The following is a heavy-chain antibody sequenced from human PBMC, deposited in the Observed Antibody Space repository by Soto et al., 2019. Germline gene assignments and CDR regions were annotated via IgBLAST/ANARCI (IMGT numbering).Heavy chain of an antibody. CDR1: GFTFSSYG. J-gene: IGHJ4*02. V-gene: IGHV3-33*01. Sequence: QVQLVESGGGVVQPGRSLRLSCAASGFTFSSYGMHWVRQAPGKGLEWVAVIWFDGSNKYYVDSVKGRFTISRDNSKNTLYLQMNSLRAEDTAVYYCARDGLAQGGYSFRGYFDYWGQGTLVTVSP. D-gene: IGHD5-18*01. CDR3: ARDGLAQGGYSFRGYFDY. CDR2: IWFDGSNK.